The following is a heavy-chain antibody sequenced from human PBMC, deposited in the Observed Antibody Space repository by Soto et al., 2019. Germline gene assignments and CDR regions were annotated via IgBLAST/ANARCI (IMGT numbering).Heavy chain of an antibody. CDR2: ISGSGGST. V-gene: IGHV3-23*01. CDR3: ANEGDQAAMTNYFDA. Sequence: EVQLLESGGGLVQPGGSLRLSCAASGFTFSSYAMSWVRQAPGKGLEWVSAISGSGGSTYYADSVKGRFTISRGNSKNKLYLQMNSLRAEDTAVYYCANEGDQAAMTNYFDAWGQGTLVTVSS. CDR1: GFTFSSYA. D-gene: IGHD2-2*01. J-gene: IGHJ4*02.